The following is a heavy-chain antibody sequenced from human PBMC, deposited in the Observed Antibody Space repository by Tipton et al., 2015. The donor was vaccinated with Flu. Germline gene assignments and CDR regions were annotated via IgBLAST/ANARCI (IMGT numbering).Heavy chain of an antibody. J-gene: IGHJ4*02. CDR2: ISAYNGNT. V-gene: IGHV1-18*01. D-gene: IGHD3-16*01. CDR3: ARADYDYVWGNPPPLDY. CDR1: GYTFTSYG. Sequence: QVQLVQSGAEVKKPGASVKVSCKASGYTFTSYGISWVRQAPGQGLEWMGWISAYNGNTNYAQKLQGRVTMTTDTSTSTAYMELRSLRSDDTAVYYCARADYDYVWGNPPPLDYWGQGTLVTVSS.